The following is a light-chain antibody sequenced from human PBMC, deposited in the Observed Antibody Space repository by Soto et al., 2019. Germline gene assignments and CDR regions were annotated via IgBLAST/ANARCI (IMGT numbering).Light chain of an antibody. Sequence: QSALTQPASVSGSPGQSIAFSCTGTSSDIGDYNYVSWYQQHPGKAPKLMLYDVSNRPSGVSNRFSGSMSGNTASLTISGLQPEDEADYYCSSYTGSSTVVFGGGTQLTVL. CDR1: SSDIGDYNY. J-gene: IGLJ2*01. V-gene: IGLV2-14*01. CDR3: SSYTGSSTVV. CDR2: DVS.